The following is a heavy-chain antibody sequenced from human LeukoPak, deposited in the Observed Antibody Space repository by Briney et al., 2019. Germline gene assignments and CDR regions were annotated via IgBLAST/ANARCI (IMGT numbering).Heavy chain of an antibody. CDR1: GFTFSSYW. D-gene: IGHD2-2*01. CDR3: ATDIVVVPAATDY. J-gene: IGHJ4*02. CDR2: IKQDGSEK. V-gene: IGHV3-7*01. Sequence: GGSLRLSCAASGFTFSSYWMSWVRQAPGKGLEWVANIKQDGSEKYYVDSVKGRFTISRDNAKNSLYLQMNSLRAEDTAVYYCATDIVVVPAATDYWGQGPLVTVSS.